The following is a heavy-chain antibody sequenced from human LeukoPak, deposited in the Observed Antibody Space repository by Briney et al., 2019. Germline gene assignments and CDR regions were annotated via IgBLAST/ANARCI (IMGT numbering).Heavy chain of an antibody. CDR3: ARVNMGFLNWNYEAWFDP. V-gene: IGHV4-59*01. CDR1: GGSISSYY. J-gene: IGHJ5*02. Sequence: LETLSLTCTVSGGSISSYYWSWIRQPPGKGLEWIGYIYYSGSTNYNPSLKSRVTISVDTSKNQFSLKLSSVTAADTAVYYCARVNMGFLNWNYEAWFDPWGQGTLVTVSS. CDR2: IYYSGST. D-gene: IGHD1-7*01.